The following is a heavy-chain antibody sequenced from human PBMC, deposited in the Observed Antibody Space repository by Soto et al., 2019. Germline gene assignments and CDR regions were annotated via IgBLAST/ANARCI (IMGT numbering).Heavy chain of an antibody. CDR2: ISDGGDLT. V-gene: IGHV3-23*01. J-gene: IGHJ3*02. CDR3: ARRVIGSSRDFDI. D-gene: IGHD3-10*01. Sequence: LRLSCAASGFSFSSHPMSWVRQAPEKGLEWVAGISDGGDLTYNADSVRGRFTISRDNSRNTLYLQMNSLRAEDTAVYYCARRVIGSSRDFDIWGQGTMVNVSS. CDR1: GFSFSSHP.